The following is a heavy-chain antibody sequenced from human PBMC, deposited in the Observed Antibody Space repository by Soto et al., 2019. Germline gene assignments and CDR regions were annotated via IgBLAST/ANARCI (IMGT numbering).Heavy chain of an antibody. CDR3: AKEDCSGGSCYVGWFDP. V-gene: IGHV3-30*18. Sequence: GGSLRLSCAASGFTFSSYGMHWVRQAPGKGLEWVAVISYDGSNKYYADSVKGRFTISRDNSKNTLYLQMNSLRAEDTAVYYCAKEDCSGGSCYVGWFDPWGQGTLVTVSS. CDR1: GFTFSSYG. J-gene: IGHJ5*02. CDR2: ISYDGSNK. D-gene: IGHD2-15*01.